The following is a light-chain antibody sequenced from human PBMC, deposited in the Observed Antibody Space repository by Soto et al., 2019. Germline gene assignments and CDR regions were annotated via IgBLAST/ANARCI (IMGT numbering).Light chain of an antibody. CDR3: SPYTTSNTYV. CDR1: SSDVGGYNY. J-gene: IGLJ1*01. V-gene: IGLV2-14*01. Sequence: QSVLTQPASVSGYPGQSMTISCTGRSSDVGGYNYVSWYQQHPGKAPKFMIYEVSRRPSGVSNRFSGSKSGNTASLTVSGLQAEDEADYYCSPYTTSNTYVFGTGTKVTVL. CDR2: EVS.